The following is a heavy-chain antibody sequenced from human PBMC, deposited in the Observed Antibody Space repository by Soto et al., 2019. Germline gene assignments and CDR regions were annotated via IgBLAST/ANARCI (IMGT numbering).Heavy chain of an antibody. J-gene: IGHJ4*02. Sequence: EVQLLESGGGLVQPGGSLRLSCAASGFTFSSYAMSWVRQAPGKGLEWVSAISGSGGSTYYADSVKGRFTISRDNSKTSLNLEMHSVDAADTAVYYWAKLRYCSGGSCYPYYFDYWGQGPLVTVSS. CDR1: GFTFSSYA. CDR3: AKLRYCSGGSCYPYYFDY. V-gene: IGHV3-23*01. D-gene: IGHD2-15*01. CDR2: ISGSGGST.